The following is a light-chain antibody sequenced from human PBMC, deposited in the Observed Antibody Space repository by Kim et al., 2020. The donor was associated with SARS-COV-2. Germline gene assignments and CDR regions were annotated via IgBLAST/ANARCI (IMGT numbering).Light chain of an antibody. CDR3: QQSFNYPRT. J-gene: IGKJ1*01. Sequence: ASFGDRVSISCRASQKIATYFNWFQPRPGKAPKLLIYSISRLLSGVPSRFSGFGSGQNFTLTINNVQPDDFATYYCQQSFNYPRTFGQGTKVDIK. V-gene: IGKV1-39*01. CDR1: QKIATY. CDR2: SIS.